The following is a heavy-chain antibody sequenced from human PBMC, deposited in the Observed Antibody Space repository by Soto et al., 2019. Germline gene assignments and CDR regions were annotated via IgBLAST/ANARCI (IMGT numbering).Heavy chain of an antibody. CDR2: IIPIFGTA. D-gene: IGHD3-3*01. Sequence: ASVKVSCKASGGTFSSYAISWVRQAPGQGLEWMGGIIPIFGTANYAQKFQGRVTITADESTSTAYMELSSLRSEDTAVYYCASPRRITIFGVAPGLNYYDGMDVWGQGTTVTVS. CDR3: ASPRRITIFGVAPGLNYYDGMDV. CDR1: GGTFSSYA. V-gene: IGHV1-69*13. J-gene: IGHJ6*02.